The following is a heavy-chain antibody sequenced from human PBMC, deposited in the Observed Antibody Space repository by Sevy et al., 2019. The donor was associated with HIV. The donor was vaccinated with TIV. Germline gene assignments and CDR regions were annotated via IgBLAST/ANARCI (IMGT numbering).Heavy chain of an antibody. CDR2: VSDDGIKD. CDR3: VKEASAHRKIRFCFGDNCFYNWFDI. Sequence: GGSLRLSCTASEFTFSDYAMHWVRQTPGKGLEWVAIVSDDGIKDDYADSVKGRFASSRDNSSNTLYLQMNSLTPDDTAVYFCVKEASAHRKIRFCFGDNCFYNWFDIWGQGVLVTVSS. D-gene: IGHD1-1*01. CDR1: EFTFSDYA. V-gene: IGHV3-30*09. J-gene: IGHJ5*02.